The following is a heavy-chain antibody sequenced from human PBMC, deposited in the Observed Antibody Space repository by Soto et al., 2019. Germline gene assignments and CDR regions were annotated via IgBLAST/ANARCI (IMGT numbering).Heavy chain of an antibody. V-gene: IGHV3-33*01. D-gene: IGHD2-21*02. CDR2: IWSNGDDN. CDR1: GFTFSTHG. Sequence: QVHLVASAGGGSQPGRSLRLSCAAFGFTFSTHGWHWVPQAPGKGLERVAVIWSNGDDNYYAESVKGRFTISRDNSENTLYLQMDNLRVEDTAVYYCGAYCGGACYYGTYWGQGTLVTVSS. CDR3: GAYCGGACYYGTY. J-gene: IGHJ4*02.